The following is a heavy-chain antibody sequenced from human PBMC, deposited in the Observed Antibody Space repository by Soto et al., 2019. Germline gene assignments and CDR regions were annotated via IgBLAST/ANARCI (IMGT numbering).Heavy chain of an antibody. Sequence: QVQLVESGGGVVQPGRSLRLSCAASGFTFSSYAMHWVRQAPGKGLEWVAVISYDGSNKYYADSVKGRFTISRDNSKNTLYLQMNSRRAEDTALYYCARGSSYFEYWGQGTLGHGSS. CDR1: GFTFSSYA. CDR2: ISYDGSNK. CDR3: ARGSSYFEY. V-gene: IGHV3-30-3*01. J-gene: IGHJ4*02.